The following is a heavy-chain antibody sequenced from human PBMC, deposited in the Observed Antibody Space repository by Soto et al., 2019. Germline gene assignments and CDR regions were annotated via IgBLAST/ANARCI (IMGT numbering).Heavy chain of an antibody. J-gene: IGHJ6*03. CDR2: INHSGST. CDR1: GGSFSGYY. Sequence: PSETLSLTCAVYGGSFSGYYWSWIRQPPGKGLEWIGEINHSGSTNYNPSLKSRVTISVDTSKNQFSLKLSSVTAADTAVYYCARGQYKEILAFGVVIRRKGFYMDVWGKGTTVTVSS. D-gene: IGHD3-3*01. CDR3: ARGQYKEILAFGVVIRRKGFYMDV. V-gene: IGHV4-34*01.